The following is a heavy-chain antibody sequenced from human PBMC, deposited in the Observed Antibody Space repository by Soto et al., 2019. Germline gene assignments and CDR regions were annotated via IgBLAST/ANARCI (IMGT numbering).Heavy chain of an antibody. Sequence: ASVKVSGTASGCSFTSHVIHWVRQAPGERLEWMGWIKPGTGDTKYLQKLQGRVTISRDTSANIVYMELSSLRSEDTAVYYCARGYYYDSSGYYLDHWGKGTLVTVSS. V-gene: IGHV1-3*01. J-gene: IGHJ4*02. D-gene: IGHD3-22*01. CDR3: ARGYYYDSSGYYLDH. CDR2: IKPGTGDT. CDR1: GCSFTSHV.